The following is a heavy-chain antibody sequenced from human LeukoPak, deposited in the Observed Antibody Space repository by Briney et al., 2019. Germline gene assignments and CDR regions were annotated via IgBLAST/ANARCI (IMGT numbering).Heavy chain of an antibody. J-gene: IGHJ6*03. CDR3: ARDSDWKRGYYYYYMDV. CDR2: IIPIFGTA. V-gene: IGHV1-69*05. CDR1: GGTFSSYA. Sequence: ASVKVSCKASGGTFSSYAISWVRQAPGQGLEWMGGIIPIFGTANYAQKFQGRVTITTDESTSTAYMELSSLRSEDTAVYYCARDSDWKRGYYYYYMDVWGKGTTVTVSS. D-gene: IGHD1-1*01.